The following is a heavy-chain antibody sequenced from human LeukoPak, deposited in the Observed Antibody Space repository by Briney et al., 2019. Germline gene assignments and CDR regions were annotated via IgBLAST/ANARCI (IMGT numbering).Heavy chain of an antibody. Sequence: GASVKVSCKTSGYTFTGYSLHWVRQAPGQGLEWMGWINPNSGGTDYAQKFQVRVTMTRDTSISTAYMQLSRLRYDDTAMYYCARGTSNGLLDQWGQGTLVTVSS. CDR3: ARGTSNGLLDQ. CDR2: INPNSGGT. D-gene: IGHD2-8*01. CDR1: GYTFTGYS. J-gene: IGHJ4*02. V-gene: IGHV1-2*02.